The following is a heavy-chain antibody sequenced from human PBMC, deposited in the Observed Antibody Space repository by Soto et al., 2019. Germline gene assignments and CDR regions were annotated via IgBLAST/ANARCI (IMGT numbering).Heavy chain of an antibody. CDR2: ISAYNGNT. V-gene: IGHV1-18*01. CDR1: GYTFTSYG. CDR3: ARVPTGIAAADDLDY. J-gene: IGHJ4*02. Sequence: QVQLVQSGAELKKPGASVKVSCKASGYTFTSYGISWVRQAPGQGLEWMGWISAYNGNTNYAQKLQGRVTMTTDKSTSTAYMELRSLRSDDTAVYYCARVPTGIAAADDLDYWGQGTLVTVSS. D-gene: IGHD6-13*01.